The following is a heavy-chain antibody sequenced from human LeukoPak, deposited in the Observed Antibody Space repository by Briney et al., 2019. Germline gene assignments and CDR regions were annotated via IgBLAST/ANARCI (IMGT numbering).Heavy chain of an antibody. D-gene: IGHD5/OR15-5a*01. CDR3: ARLVSGAGITY. V-gene: IGHV3-7*05. J-gene: IGHJ4*02. CDR1: GFAFTNYW. CDR2: IRQDGNER. Sequence: QPGGSLRLSCVASGFAFTNYWMTWVRQAPGKRLQWVANIRQDGNERYFVDSVKGRFTISRDNAKNSLYLQMNSLRAEDTAVYYCARLVSGAGITYWGQGTLVTVSS.